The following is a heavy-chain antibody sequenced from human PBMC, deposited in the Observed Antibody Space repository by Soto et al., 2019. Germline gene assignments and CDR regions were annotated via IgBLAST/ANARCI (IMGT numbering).Heavy chain of an antibody. CDR2: ISSTSTFM. V-gene: IGHV3-21*01. CDR1: GFIFSSNT. Sequence: VQLVESGGGLVKPGGSLRLSCAASGFIFSSNTMTWVRQAPGKGLEWVSSISSTSTFMYYADSVKGRFTISRDNAKNTVYLQVNSLRVEDTAVYYCAREQYDILSGYHEGLGYAGLDVWGQGTTVTVSS. J-gene: IGHJ6*02. CDR3: AREQYDILSGYHEGLGYAGLDV. D-gene: IGHD3-9*01.